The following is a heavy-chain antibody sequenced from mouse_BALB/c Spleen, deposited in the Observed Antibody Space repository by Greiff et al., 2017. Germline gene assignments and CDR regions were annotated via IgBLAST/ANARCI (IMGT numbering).Heavy chain of an antibody. CDR1: GYTFTSYW. J-gene: IGHJ4*01. CDR2: INPSTGYT. Sequence: VKLQESGAELAKPGASVKMSCKASGYTFTSYWMHWVKQRPGQGLEWIGYINPSTGYTEYNQKFKDKATLTADKSSSTAYMQLSSLTSEDSAVYYCARSVYYEAMDYWGQGTSVTVSS. V-gene: IGHV1-7*01. D-gene: IGHD2-4*01. CDR3: ARSVYYEAMDY.